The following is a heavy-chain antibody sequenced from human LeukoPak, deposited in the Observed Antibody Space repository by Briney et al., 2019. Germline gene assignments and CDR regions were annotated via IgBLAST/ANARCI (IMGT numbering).Heavy chain of an antibody. D-gene: IGHD2-21*02. V-gene: IGHV1-69*06. J-gene: IGHJ4*02. CDR3: ARSSVVTAMVHLEY. CDR1: GGTFSNYA. Sequence: SVKVSCKASGGTFSNYAISWVRQAPGQGLEWMGGIIPIFGTANYAQKFRGRVTITADKSTRTAYMELSSLRSEDTAVYYCARSSVVTAMVHLEYWGQGTLVTVSS. CDR2: IIPIFGTA.